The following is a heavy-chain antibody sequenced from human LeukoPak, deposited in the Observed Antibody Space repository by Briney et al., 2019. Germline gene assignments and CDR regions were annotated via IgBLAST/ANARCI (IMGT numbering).Heavy chain of an antibody. CDR1: GFTFSNAW. CDR3: TTGAEYSSGWYGFNYFDY. D-gene: IGHD6-19*01. CDR2: IKSKTDGGTT. Sequence: GGSLRLSCAASGFTFSNAWMSWVRQAPGEGLEWVGRIKSKTDGGTTDYAAHVKGRFTISRDDSKNTLCLQMNSLKTEDTAVYYCTTGAEYSSGWYGFNYFDYWGQGTLVTVSS. V-gene: IGHV3-15*01. J-gene: IGHJ4*02.